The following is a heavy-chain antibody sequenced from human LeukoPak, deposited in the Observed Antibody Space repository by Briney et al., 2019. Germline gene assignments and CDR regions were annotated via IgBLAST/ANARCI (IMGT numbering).Heavy chain of an antibody. CDR3: ARERAVAGVFDY. J-gene: IGHJ4*02. D-gene: IGHD6-19*01. Sequence: SETLSLTCTVSGGSISSYYWSWIRQPPGKGLEWIGYIYYSGSTNYNPSLKSRVTISVDTSKNQFSLKLSSVTAADTAVYYCARERAVAGVFDYWGQRTLVTVSS. CDR2: IYYSGST. CDR1: GGSISSYY. V-gene: IGHV4-59*01.